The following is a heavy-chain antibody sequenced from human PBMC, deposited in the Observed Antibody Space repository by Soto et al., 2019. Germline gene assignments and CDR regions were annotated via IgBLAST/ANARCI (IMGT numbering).Heavy chain of an antibody. J-gene: IGHJ4*02. V-gene: IGHV4-59*08. CDR3: ARQSIVARWYFDY. CDR1: GGSISSYY. D-gene: IGHD5-12*01. CDR2: IYYSGST. Sequence: QVQLQESGPGLVKPSETLSLTCTVSGGSISSYYWSWIRQPPGKGLEWIGYIYYSGSTNYNPSLKSRVTISVDTSKNHFSLKLSSVTAADTAVYYCARQSIVARWYFDYWGQGTLVTVSS.